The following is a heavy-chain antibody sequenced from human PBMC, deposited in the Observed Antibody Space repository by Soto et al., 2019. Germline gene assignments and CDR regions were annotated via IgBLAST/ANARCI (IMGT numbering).Heavy chain of an antibody. Sequence: QVQLQQWGAGLLKPSETLSLTCAVYGGSFSGYYWSWIRQPPGKGLEWIGEINHSGSTNYNPSLKSRVTISVDTSKNQFSLKLSSVTAADTAVYYCARDRPLLLWFGVGGMDVWGQGTTVTVSS. CDR2: INHSGST. CDR1: GGSFSGYY. CDR3: ARDRPLLLWFGVGGMDV. D-gene: IGHD3-10*01. J-gene: IGHJ6*02. V-gene: IGHV4-34*01.